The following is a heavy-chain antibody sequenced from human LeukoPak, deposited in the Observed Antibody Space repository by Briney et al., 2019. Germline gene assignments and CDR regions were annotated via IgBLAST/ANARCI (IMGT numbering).Heavy chain of an antibody. CDR3: ARVLSASYYGERSGYYYAFDI. D-gene: IGHD3-22*01. CDR1: GYTFSTYA. V-gene: IGHV7-4-1*02. CDR2: INTNNGNP. Sequence: ASVKVSCKASGYTFSTYAINWVRQAPGQGLEWMGWINTNNGNPTYAQGSTGRFVFSLDTSVSTAYLQISSLKAEDTAVYYCARVLSASYYGERSGYYYAFDIWGQGTMVTVSS. J-gene: IGHJ3*02.